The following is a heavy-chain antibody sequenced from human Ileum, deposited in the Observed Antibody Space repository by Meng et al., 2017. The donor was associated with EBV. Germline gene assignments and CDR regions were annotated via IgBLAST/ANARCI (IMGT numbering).Heavy chain of an antibody. CDR3: AKVSLTGTFYDH. Sequence: SVPGLVRPSWPLSLPCAFSGGSVIRNNWWSWVRQPPGKGLEWIGEIFHIGSTNNSPSLKSRVTISVDNSKNQFSLSLTSVTAADTAIYYCAKVSLTGTFYDHWGQGSLVTVSS. CDR2: IFHIGST. J-gene: IGHJ4*02. D-gene: IGHD3-9*01. CDR1: GGSVIRNNW. V-gene: IGHV4-4*02.